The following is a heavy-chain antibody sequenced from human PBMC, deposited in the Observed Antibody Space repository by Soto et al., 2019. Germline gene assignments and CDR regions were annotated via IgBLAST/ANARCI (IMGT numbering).Heavy chain of an antibody. V-gene: IGHV4-39*01. D-gene: IGHD3-10*01. CDR2: IYYSGST. Sequence: PSETLSLTCTVSGGSISSSSYYWGWIRQPPGKGLEWIGSIYYSGSTYYNPSLKSRVTISVDTSKNQFSLKLSSVTAADTAVYYCARLYYYGSGRGLYYYYYYMDVWGKGTTVTVSS. CDR1: GGSISSSSYY. J-gene: IGHJ6*03. CDR3: ARLYYYGSGRGLYYYYYYMDV.